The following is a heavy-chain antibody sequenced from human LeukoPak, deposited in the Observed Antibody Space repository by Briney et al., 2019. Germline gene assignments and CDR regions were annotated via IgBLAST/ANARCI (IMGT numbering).Heavy chain of an antibody. D-gene: IGHD3-22*01. CDR1: GFTFSSYS. J-gene: IGHJ4*02. V-gene: IGHV3-48*01. Sequence: GGSLRLSCAASGFTFSSYSMNWVRQAPGKGLEWVSYISSSSSTIYYADSVKGRFTISRDNAKNSLYLQMSSVRAEDTAVYYCATAAYDSGSYIVNHDYWGQGTLVTVSS. CDR3: ATAAYDSGSYIVNHDY. CDR2: ISSSSSTI.